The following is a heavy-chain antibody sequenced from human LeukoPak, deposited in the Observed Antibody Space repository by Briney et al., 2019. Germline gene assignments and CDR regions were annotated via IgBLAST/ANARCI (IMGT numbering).Heavy chain of an antibody. V-gene: IGHV1-2*02. CDR1: GYTFTGYY. D-gene: IGHD3-22*01. CDR3: ARVYDHYDSSGYQSFYFDY. CDR2: INPNSSGT. J-gene: IGHJ4*02. Sequence: GASVKVSCKASGYTFTGYYMHWVRQAPGQGLEWMGWINPNSSGTNYAQKFQGRVTMTRDTSISTAYMELSRLRSDDTAVYYCARVYDHYDSSGYQSFYFDYWGQGTLVTVSS.